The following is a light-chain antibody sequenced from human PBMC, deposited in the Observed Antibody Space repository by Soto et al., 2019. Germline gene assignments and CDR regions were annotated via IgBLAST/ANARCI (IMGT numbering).Light chain of an antibody. J-gene: IGKJ1*01. CDR3: QQYNSYSGT. CDR1: QGISTW. CDR2: KAS. Sequence: DIQMTQSPSTLPASVGDRVTITCRASQGISTWLAWYQQKPGKAPKLLIYKASSLESGVPPRFSGSGSGTEFTLTISSLQPDDFATYYCQQYNSYSGTFGQGTKVEIK. V-gene: IGKV1-5*03.